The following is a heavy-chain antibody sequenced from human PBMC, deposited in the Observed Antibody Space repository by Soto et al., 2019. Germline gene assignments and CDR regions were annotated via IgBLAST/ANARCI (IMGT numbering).Heavy chain of an antibody. J-gene: IGHJ4*02. D-gene: IGHD1-1*01. Sequence: ELQLVASGGGLVQPGGSLRLSCAASGFTVSNNYVRWVRQAPGKGLEWVSLIFSNGDTHYADSMKGRFTISRDSSSNTLYLQMNSLRVEDTAVYYCARDGTYNWVGGQGIHVTVSS. V-gene: IGHV3-66*01. CDR1: GFTVSNNY. CDR3: ARDGTYNWV. CDR2: IFSNGDT.